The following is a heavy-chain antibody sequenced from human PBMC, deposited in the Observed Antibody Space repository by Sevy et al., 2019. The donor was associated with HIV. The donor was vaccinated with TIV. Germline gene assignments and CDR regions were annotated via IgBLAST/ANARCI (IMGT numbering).Heavy chain of an antibody. CDR1: GFTFGDYA. V-gene: IGHV3-49*04. Sequence: GSLRLSCTASGFTFGDYAMSWVRQAPGKGLEWVGFIRSKAYGGTTEYAASVKGRFTISRDDSKSIAYLQMNSLKTEDTAVYYCTRDYQLRVNYYYYGMDVWGQGTMVTVSS. CDR3: TRDYQLRVNYYYYGMDV. CDR2: IRSKAYGGTT. J-gene: IGHJ6*02. D-gene: IGHD2-2*01.